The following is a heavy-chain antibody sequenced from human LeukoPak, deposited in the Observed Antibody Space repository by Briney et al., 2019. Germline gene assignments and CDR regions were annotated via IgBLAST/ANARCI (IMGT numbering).Heavy chain of an antibody. V-gene: IGHV4-4*09. CDR1: GGSISSYY. J-gene: IGHJ6*03. Sequence: SETLSLTCTVSGGSISSYYWSWIRQPPGKGLEWTGYIYTSGSTNYNPSLKSRVTISVDTSKNQFSLKLSSVTAADTAVYYCARLGYYDSSGYYSYYYYYMDVWGKGTTVTVSS. CDR3: ARLGYYDSSGYYSYYYYYMDV. CDR2: IYTSGST. D-gene: IGHD3-22*01.